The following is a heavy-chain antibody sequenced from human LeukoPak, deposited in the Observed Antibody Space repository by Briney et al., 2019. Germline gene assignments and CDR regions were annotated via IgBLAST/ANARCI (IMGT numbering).Heavy chain of an antibody. CDR3: AREMGVLYNWNDGEPFDY. D-gene: IGHD1-1*01. V-gene: IGHV1-2*02. CDR2: INPNSGGT. J-gene: IGHJ4*02. Sequence: GASVKVSCKASGYTFTGYYMHWVRQAPGQGLEWMGWINPNSGGTNYAQKFQGRVTMTRDTSISTAYMELSRLRSDDTAVYYCAREMGVLYNWNDGEPFDYWGQGTLVTVSS. CDR1: GYTFTGYY.